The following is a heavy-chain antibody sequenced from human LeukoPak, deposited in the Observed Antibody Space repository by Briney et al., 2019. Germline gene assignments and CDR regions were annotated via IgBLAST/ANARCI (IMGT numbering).Heavy chain of an antibody. D-gene: IGHD3-10*01. CDR3: ASHTYYYGSGSLPYFDY. CDR1: GGTFSSYP. Sequence: SVKVSCKASGGTFSSYPISWVRQAPGQGLEWMGGIIPIFGTANYAQKFQGRVTITADESTSTAYMELSSLRSEDTAAYYCASHTYYYGSGSLPYFDYWGQGTLVTVSS. CDR2: IIPIFGTA. J-gene: IGHJ4*02. V-gene: IGHV1-69*13.